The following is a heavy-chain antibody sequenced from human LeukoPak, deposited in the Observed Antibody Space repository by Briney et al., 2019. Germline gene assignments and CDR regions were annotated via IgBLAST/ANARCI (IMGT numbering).Heavy chain of an antibody. CDR1: GGTFSSYA. J-gene: IGHJ3*02. CDR2: IIPILGIA. CDR3: ASREDYGGNSDAFDI. V-gene: IGHV1-69*04. D-gene: IGHD4-23*01. Sequence: SVKVSCKASGGTFSSYAISWVRQAPGQGLEWMGRIIPILGIANYAQKFQGRVTITADKSTSTAYMELSSLRSEDTAVYYCASREDYGGNSDAFDIWGQGTMVTVSP.